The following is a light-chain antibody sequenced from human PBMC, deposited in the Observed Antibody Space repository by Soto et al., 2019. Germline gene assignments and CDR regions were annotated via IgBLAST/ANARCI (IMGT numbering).Light chain of an antibody. Sequence: DVVMTQTPLSLSVAPGQPASISCKSSQSLLHITGETFLFWYLQKPGQSPQLLIYEVCTRVSGVPDRFSGSGSGTDFTLEISRVETDDVGIYYCMQSTQLPHTFGQGTRLGIE. V-gene: IGKV2D-29*02. CDR3: MQSTQLPHT. J-gene: IGKJ5*01. CDR2: EVC. CDR1: QSLLHITGETF.